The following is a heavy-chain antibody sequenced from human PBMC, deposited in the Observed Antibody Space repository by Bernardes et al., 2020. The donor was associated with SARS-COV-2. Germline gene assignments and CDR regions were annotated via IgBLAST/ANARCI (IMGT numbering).Heavy chain of an antibody. CDR1: GFTFSSYA. D-gene: IGHD3-22*01. CDR3: AKGRDSGYLVPFDY. Sequence: GGSLRLSCAASGFTFSSYAMSWVRQAPGKGLEWVSGISGIGDRTNYAGSVKGRFTISRDTSKSTLYLQMNSLRAEDTAVYYCAKGRDSGYLVPFDYWGKGTLVTVSS. V-gene: IGHV3-23*01. CDR2: ISGIGDRT. J-gene: IGHJ4*02.